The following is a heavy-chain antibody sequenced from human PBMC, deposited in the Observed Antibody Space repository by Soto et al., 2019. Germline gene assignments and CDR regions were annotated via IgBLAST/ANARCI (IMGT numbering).Heavy chain of an antibody. CDR2: IYYSGST. V-gene: IGHV4-31*03. CDR1: GGSISSGGYY. D-gene: IGHD6-13*01. Sequence: SETLSLTCTVSGGSISSGGYYWSWIRQHPGKGLEWIGYIYYSGSTYYNPSLKSRVTISVDTSKNQFSLKLSSVTAADTAVYYCARGGSSWLEYFQHWGQGTLVTVSS. J-gene: IGHJ1*01. CDR3: ARGGSSWLEYFQH.